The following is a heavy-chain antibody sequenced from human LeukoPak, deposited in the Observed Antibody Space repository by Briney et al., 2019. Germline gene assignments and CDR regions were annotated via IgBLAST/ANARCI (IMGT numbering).Heavy chain of an antibody. CDR2: INPNSGGT. CDR1: GYTFTGYY. D-gene: IGHD3-10*01. Sequence: GASVKVSCKASGYTFTGYYMHWVRRAPGQGLEWMGWINPNSGGTNYAQKFQGRVTMTRDTSISTAYMELSRLRSDDTAVYYCARGYYYGSGSKTSGGYWGQGTLVTVSS. CDR3: ARGYYYGSGSKTSGGY. V-gene: IGHV1-2*02. J-gene: IGHJ4*02.